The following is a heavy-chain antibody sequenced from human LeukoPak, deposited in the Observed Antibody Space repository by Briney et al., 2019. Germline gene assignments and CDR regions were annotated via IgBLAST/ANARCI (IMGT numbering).Heavy chain of an antibody. CDR1: GFTFTTHG. V-gene: IGHV3-30*18. Sequence: PGRSLRLSCAASGFTFTTHGMHWVRQAPGKGLEWVAAISYDGDSKYYADSVKGRFTISRDNSRNTVDLQMNSLRAEDTALYCCAKAWGYGYGYLDYWGQGTLVTVSS. CDR2: ISYDGDSK. CDR3: AKAWGYGYGYLDY. J-gene: IGHJ4*02. D-gene: IGHD5-18*01.